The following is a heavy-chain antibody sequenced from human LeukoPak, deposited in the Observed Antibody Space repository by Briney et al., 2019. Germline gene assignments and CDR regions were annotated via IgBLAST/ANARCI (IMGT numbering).Heavy chain of an antibody. CDR3: ARDKVIVGAPPFGY. CDR2: INPNSGGT. CDR1: VYTFTGYY. J-gene: IGHJ4*02. D-gene: IGHD3-22*01. V-gene: IGHV1-2*02. Sequence: GSSVKVSCKGSVYTFTGYYMHWLGQAPAQELAWMGWINPNSGGTNYAQKFQGRVTMTRDTSISTAYMELSRLRSDDTAVYYCARDKVIVGAPPFGYWGQGTMVTVSS.